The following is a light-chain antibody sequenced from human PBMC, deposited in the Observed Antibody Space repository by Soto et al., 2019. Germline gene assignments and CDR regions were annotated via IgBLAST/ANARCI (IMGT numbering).Light chain of an antibody. CDR3: SSYTSGSYV. CDR1: SSDVGGYNY. Sequence: QSALTQPASVSGSPGQSITISCTGTSSDVGGYNYVSWYQQRPGKAPKLMIYGVSDRPSGVSNRFSGSKSGNTASLTISGLQAEDEADYYCSSYTSGSYVFGTGTKLTVL. V-gene: IGLV2-14*01. J-gene: IGLJ1*01. CDR2: GVS.